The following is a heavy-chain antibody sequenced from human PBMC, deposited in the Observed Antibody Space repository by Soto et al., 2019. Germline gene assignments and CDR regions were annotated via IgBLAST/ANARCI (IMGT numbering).Heavy chain of an antibody. D-gene: IGHD4-17*01. Sequence: EVQLLESGGGLIQPGGSLRLSCTASVFTFINYAMNWVRHAPGKGLDWVSGTNGGGDVAVYADSVKGRFAISRDNSKNTLYLQMNSLRAEDTAIYYWVKNAICTVNTPVYWSFDLWGRGTLVTVSS. CDR2: TNGGGDVA. CDR1: VFTFINYA. CDR3: VKNAICTVNTPVYWSFDL. J-gene: IGHJ2*01. V-gene: IGHV3-23*01.